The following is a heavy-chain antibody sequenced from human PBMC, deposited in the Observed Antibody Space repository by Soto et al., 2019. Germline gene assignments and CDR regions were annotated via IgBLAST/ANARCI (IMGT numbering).Heavy chain of an antibody. V-gene: IGHV4-34*01. D-gene: IGHD3-10*01. CDR1: GGSFSGYY. CDR2: INHSGST. Sequence: PSETLSLTCAVYGGSFSGYYWSWIRQPPGKGLEWIGEINHSGSTNYNPSLKSRVTISVDTSKNQFSLKLSSVTAADTAVYYCARFVLSFYYGSGSYYYFDYWGQGTLVTVSS. J-gene: IGHJ4*02. CDR3: ARFVLSFYYGSGSYYYFDY.